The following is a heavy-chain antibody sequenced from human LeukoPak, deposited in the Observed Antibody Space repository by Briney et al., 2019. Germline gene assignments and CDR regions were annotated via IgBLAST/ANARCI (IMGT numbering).Heavy chain of an antibody. Sequence: PSETLSLTCTVSGGSISSGGYYWSWIRQPPGKGLEWIGYICYSGNTNYNPSLKSRVTISVDTSKNQFSLKLGSVTAADTAIYYCASHLSSSYYKSGAFYMWGQGTMVTVSS. V-gene: IGHV4-61*08. CDR3: ASHLSSSYYKSGAFYM. J-gene: IGHJ3*02. CDR2: ICYSGNT. D-gene: IGHD6-13*01. CDR1: GGSISSGGYY.